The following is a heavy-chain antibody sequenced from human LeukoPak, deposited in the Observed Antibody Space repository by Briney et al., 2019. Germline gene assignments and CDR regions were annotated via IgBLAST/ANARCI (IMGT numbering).Heavy chain of an antibody. CDR2: IIPIFGTT. V-gene: IGHV1-69*13. D-gene: IGHD1-26*01. Sequence: SVKVSCKASGVAFINYAISWVRQAPGQGLEWMGGIIPIFGTTNYAQKFQGRVTITADESTSTAYMELSSLRSEDTAVYYCARGPVEAVYGVSTEDWGQGTTVTVSS. CDR1: GVAFINYA. CDR3: ARGPVEAVYGVSTED. J-gene: IGHJ6*02.